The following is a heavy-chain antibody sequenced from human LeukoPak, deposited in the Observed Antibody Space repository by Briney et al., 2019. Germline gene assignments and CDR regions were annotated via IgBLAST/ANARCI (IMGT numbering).Heavy chain of an antibody. Sequence: AGGSLRLSCAASGFTSSSYAMHWVRQGPGKGLEWVAVIRYDESTKYYADSVKGRFTISRDNSKNTVFLQMNSLRDEDTAVYYCARAYSRESGYDFVFRHWGQGTLVTVSP. CDR1: GFTSSSYA. J-gene: IGHJ4*02. CDR3: ARAYSRESGYDFVFRH. V-gene: IGHV3-33*08. CDR2: IRYDESTK. D-gene: IGHD5-12*01.